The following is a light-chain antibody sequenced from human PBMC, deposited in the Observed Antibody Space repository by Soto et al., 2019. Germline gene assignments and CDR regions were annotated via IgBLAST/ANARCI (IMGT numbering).Light chain of an antibody. J-gene: IGKJ5*01. CDR2: GAS. CDR1: QSVSSSY. V-gene: IGKV3-20*01. CDR3: EQYGSSPPIT. Sequence: EIVLTQSPGTLSLSPGARATLSCRASQSVSSSYLACYQQKPVQAPRRLIYGASSRATGIPDRFIGIGSGTDFNLTISRLEPEDFAVYYCEQYGSSPPITFGQGTRLEIK.